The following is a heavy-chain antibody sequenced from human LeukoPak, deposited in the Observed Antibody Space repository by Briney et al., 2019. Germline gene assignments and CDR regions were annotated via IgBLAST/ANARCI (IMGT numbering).Heavy chain of an antibody. CDR2: ISAYSGNK. D-gene: IGHD5-18*01. Sequence: ASVKVSCKSSGYTFTSYGISWVGQAPGKGVEWMGWISAYSGNKKYATKLQETVTMTTETSTSTAYMELRSLRSDDTAVYYCARGGIQLWLHGSDAFDIWGQGTMVTVSS. CDR1: GYTFTSYG. V-gene: IGHV1-18*01. J-gene: IGHJ3*02. CDR3: ARGGIQLWLHGSDAFDI.